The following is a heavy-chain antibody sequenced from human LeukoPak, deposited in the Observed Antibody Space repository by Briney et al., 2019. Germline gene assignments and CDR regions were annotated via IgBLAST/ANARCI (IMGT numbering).Heavy chain of an antibody. V-gene: IGHV3-23*01. D-gene: IGHD3-22*01. CDR3: AISPNSSGYLGAFDY. CDR1: GFTFSSYW. Sequence: GGSLRLSCAASGFTFSSYWMSWVRQAPGKGLEWVSAISGSGGSTYYADSVKGRFTISRDNSKNTLYLQMNSLRAEDTAVYYCAISPNSSGYLGAFDYWGQGTLVTVSS. J-gene: IGHJ4*02. CDR2: ISGSGGST.